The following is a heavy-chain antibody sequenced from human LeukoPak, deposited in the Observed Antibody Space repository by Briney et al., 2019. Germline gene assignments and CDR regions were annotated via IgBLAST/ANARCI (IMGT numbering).Heavy chain of an antibody. CDR2: VSGGAEAT. CDR3: AKDTPLTAYTSGWSNNCFDY. J-gene: IGHJ4*02. Sequence: GGSLRLSCAASGFSFRDYAMTWVRQAPGKGLEWVSTVSGGAEATYYADSVKGRFAISRDNSKSVLYLQMNSLRAEDTAIYYCAKDTPLTAYTSGWSNNCFDYWGQGTLVTVSS. CDR1: GFSFRDYA. V-gene: IGHV3-23*01. D-gene: IGHD6-19*01.